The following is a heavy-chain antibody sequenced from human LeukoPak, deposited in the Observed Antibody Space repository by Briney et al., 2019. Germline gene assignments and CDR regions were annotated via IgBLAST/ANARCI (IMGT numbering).Heavy chain of an antibody. J-gene: IGHJ6*03. V-gene: IGHV3-7*01. CDR3: ARDPPYYYYYMDV. Sequence: GGSLRLSCVASGFTFDTYWMTWVRQAPGKGLEWVANIKQDGSEKYYVDSVKGRFTISRDNAKSSLYLQMNSLRAEDTAVYYCARDPPYYYYYMDVWGKGTTVTVSS. CDR1: GFTFDTYW. CDR2: IKQDGSEK.